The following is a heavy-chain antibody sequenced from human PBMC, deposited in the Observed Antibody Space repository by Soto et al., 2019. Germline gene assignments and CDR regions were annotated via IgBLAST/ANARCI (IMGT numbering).Heavy chain of an antibody. J-gene: IGHJ4*02. Sequence: QVQLVQSEGELRQPGASVTVSCRASGYTFTSYGIIWVRQAPGQGLEWMGYISPNSGATTYAQNLQGRLTLTTDTSTSTAYMELRSLSSDDTAIYYCVRGRWTRSGPQNFCDYWGLGALVTVSS. CDR2: ISPNSGAT. D-gene: IGHD6-25*01. CDR1: GYTFTSYG. V-gene: IGHV1-18*01. CDR3: VRGRWTRSGPQNFCDY.